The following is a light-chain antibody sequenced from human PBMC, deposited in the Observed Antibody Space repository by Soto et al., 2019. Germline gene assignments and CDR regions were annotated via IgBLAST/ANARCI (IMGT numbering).Light chain of an antibody. CDR3: QQYYGAPWT. V-gene: IGKV4-1*01. J-gene: IGKJ1*01. CDR2: WAS. Sequence: DIVMTQSPDSLAVSLGERATINCKSSQSVLLSSNNRNYLTWYQQKPGQPPKLLIYWASTRESGVPDRFSGSGSVTDFTLTISTLQADDVAVYYYQQYYGAPWTFGQGTKVEIK. CDR1: QSVLLSSNNRNY.